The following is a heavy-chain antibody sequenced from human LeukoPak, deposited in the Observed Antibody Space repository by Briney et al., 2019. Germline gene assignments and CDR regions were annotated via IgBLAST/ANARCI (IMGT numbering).Heavy chain of an antibody. CDR1: GFTFSTSA. J-gene: IGHJ4*02. D-gene: IGHD2-2*01. CDR2: ISGGGLST. V-gene: IGHV3-23*01. Sequence: GGSLRLSCAASGFTFSTSAMSWIRQAPGKGLEWVSSISGGGLSTYYADSVKGRFTISRDNSKNTLYLQMNSLRAEDTAVYYCARQFLSDIVVVPAANTYWGQGTLVTVSS. CDR3: ARQFLSDIVVVPAANTY.